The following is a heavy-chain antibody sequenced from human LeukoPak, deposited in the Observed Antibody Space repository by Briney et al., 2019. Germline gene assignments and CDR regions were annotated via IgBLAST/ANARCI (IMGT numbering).Heavy chain of an antibody. D-gene: IGHD3-3*01. CDR1: GGSFSGYY. J-gene: IGHJ6*03. V-gene: IGHV4-34*01. CDR3: ARSDPATYYDFWSGPPHYYMDV. CDR2: INHSGST. Sequence: WETLSLTCAVYGGSFSGYYWSWIRQPPGKGLEWIGEINHSGSTNYNPSLKSRVTISVDTSKNQFSLKLSSVTAADTAVYYCARSDPATYYDFWSGPPHYYMDVWGKGTTVTVSS.